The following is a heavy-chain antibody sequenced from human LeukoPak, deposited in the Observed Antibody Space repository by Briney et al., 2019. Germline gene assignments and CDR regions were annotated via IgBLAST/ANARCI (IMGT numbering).Heavy chain of an antibody. CDR3: AREKRDSTGGVNWFNP. Sequence: SETLSLTCTVSGYSISSGYYWGWIRQPPGKGLEWIGSIYHSGSTYYNPSLKSRVTISIDTSTNQFSLKLTSVTAADTAVYYCAREKRDSTGGVNWFNPWGQGTLVTVSS. CDR1: GYSISSGYY. CDR2: IYHSGST. V-gene: IGHV4-38-2*02. J-gene: IGHJ5*02. D-gene: IGHD2-2*01.